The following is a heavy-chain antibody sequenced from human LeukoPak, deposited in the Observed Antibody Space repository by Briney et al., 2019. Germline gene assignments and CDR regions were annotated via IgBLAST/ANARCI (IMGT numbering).Heavy chain of an antibody. V-gene: IGHV3-23*01. CDR2: ISGSGGGT. Sequence: GGSLRLSCAASGFTFSSYAMSWVRQAPGKGLEWVSAISGSGGGTYYADSVKGRFTISRDNSKNTLYLQMNSLRAEDTAVYYCAKPNYGDYVSVPFDYWGQGTLVTVSS. J-gene: IGHJ4*02. CDR1: GFTFSSYA. D-gene: IGHD4-17*01. CDR3: AKPNYGDYVSVPFDY.